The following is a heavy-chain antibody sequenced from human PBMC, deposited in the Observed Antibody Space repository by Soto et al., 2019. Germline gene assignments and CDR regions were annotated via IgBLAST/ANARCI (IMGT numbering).Heavy chain of an antibody. CDR3: ARESGGATATLDYYYFYMNV. V-gene: IGHV1-2*02. Sequence: ASVKVSCKTSGDSFNDYYIHWVRQAPGQGLEWMGWINPNGGVTKYAQKFQGRVTVTRDTSIRTVYMELSSLRSDDTAVYYCARESGGATATLDYYYFYMNVWGKGTTVTVSS. J-gene: IGHJ6*03. D-gene: IGHD5-12*01. CDR1: GDSFNDYY. CDR2: INPNGGVT.